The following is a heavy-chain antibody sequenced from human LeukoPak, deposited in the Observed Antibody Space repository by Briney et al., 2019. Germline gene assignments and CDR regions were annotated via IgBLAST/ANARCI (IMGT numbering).Heavy chain of an antibody. CDR3: ARNYDSSGPNYYFDY. CDR1: GFTFSNYV. Sequence: PGGSLSLSCAASGFTFSNYVMNWVRQAPRKGLEWVSYISSSGSTIYYADSVKGRFTISRDNAKNSLYLQMNSLRAEDTAVYYCARNYDSSGPNYYFDYWGQGTLVTVSS. J-gene: IGHJ4*02. D-gene: IGHD3-22*01. CDR2: ISSSGSTI. V-gene: IGHV3-48*03.